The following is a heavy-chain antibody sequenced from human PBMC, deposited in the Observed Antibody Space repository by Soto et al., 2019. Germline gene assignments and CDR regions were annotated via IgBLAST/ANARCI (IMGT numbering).Heavy chain of an antibody. V-gene: IGHV5-10-1*01. CDR3: ARRLYYDSSGYYDAFDI. J-gene: IGHJ3*02. Sequence: GESLKISCKGSGYIFTGYWISWVRQMPGKGLEWMGRIAPSDSYTNYSPSFQGHVTISADKSISTAYLQWSSLKASDTAMYYCARRLYYDSSGYYDAFDIWGQGTMVTVSS. CDR1: GYIFTGYW. D-gene: IGHD3-22*01. CDR2: IAPSDSYT.